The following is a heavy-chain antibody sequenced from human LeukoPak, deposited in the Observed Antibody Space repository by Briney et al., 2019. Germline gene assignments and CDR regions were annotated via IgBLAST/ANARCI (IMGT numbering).Heavy chain of an antibody. J-gene: IGHJ4*02. Sequence: SETLSLTCTVPGDSISSSWWAWIRQPPGKGLEWIGYIYYSGTPTSYNPSLKSRVTISIDTSRNQFSLKLSSVTAADTAVYYCARDSRGGGPDFDYWGQGTLVTVSS. CDR1: GDSISSSW. CDR3: ARDSRGGGPDFDY. CDR2: IYYSGTPT. D-gene: IGHD3-16*01. V-gene: IGHV4-59*01.